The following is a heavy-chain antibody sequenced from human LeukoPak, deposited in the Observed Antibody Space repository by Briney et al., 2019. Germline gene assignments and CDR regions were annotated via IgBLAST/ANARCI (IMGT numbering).Heavy chain of an antibody. CDR1: GGSISSGSYY. J-gene: IGHJ3*02. CDR3: ARVFGWSYDAFDI. V-gene: IGHV4-61*02. Sequence: SETLSLTCTVSGGSISSGSYYWSWIRQPAGKGLEWIGRIYTSGSTNYNPSLKSRVTISVDTSKNQSSLRLSSVTAADTAVYYCARVFGWSYDAFDIWGQGTMVTVSS. CDR2: IYTSGST. D-gene: IGHD1-26*01.